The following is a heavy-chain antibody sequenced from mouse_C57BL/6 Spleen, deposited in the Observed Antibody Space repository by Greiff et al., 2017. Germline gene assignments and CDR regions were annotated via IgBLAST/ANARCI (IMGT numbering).Heavy chain of an antibody. CDR3: ASRSSYGYFDV. CDR2: IYPGSGNT. J-gene: IGHJ1*03. V-gene: IGHV1-76*01. D-gene: IGHD1-1*01. Sequence: VQLQQSGAELVRPGASVKLSCKASGYTFTDYYINWVKQRPGQGLEWIARIYPGSGNTYYNEKFKGKATLTAEKSSSTAYMQLSSLTSEDSAVYFCASRSSYGYFDVWGTGTTVTVSS. CDR1: GYTFTDYY.